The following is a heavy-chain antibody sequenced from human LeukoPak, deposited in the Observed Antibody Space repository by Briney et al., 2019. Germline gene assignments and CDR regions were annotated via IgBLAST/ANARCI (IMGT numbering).Heavy chain of an antibody. Sequence: PGGSLRLSCAASGFTFSSYAMSWVRQAPGKGLEWVSSISSSSSYIYYADSVKGRFTISRDNSKNTLYLQMNSLRAEDTAVYYCAKDPRIVMVTQYFDYWGQGTLVTVSS. CDR3: AKDPRIVMVTQYFDY. J-gene: IGHJ4*02. V-gene: IGHV3-23*01. CDR2: ISSSSSYI. D-gene: IGHD3-22*01. CDR1: GFTFSSYA.